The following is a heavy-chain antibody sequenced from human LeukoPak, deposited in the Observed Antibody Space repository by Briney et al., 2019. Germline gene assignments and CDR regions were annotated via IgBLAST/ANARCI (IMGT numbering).Heavy chain of an antibody. J-gene: IGHJ6*02. CDR2: IYSGGST. CDR1: GFTVSSNY. D-gene: IGHD3-22*01. V-gene: IGHV3-66*01. Sequence: GGSLRLSCAASGFTVSSNYMSWVRQAPGKGLEWVSVIYSGGSTYYADSVKGRFTISRDNSKNTLYLQMNSLRAEDMAVYYCARDGPHDSSGYYAHYYYYGMDVWGQGTTVTVSS. CDR3: ARDGPHDSSGYYAHYYYYGMDV.